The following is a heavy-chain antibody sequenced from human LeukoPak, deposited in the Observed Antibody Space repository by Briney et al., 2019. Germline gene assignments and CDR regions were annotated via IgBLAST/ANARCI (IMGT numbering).Heavy chain of an antibody. CDR1: GFTFSTYN. CDR2: ISSSSYI. J-gene: IGHJ4*02. Sequence: GGSLRLSCAASGFTFSTYNMNWVRQAPGKGLEWVSSISSSSYIYSADSVKGRFTISRDNAKNSLYLQMNSLRAEDTAVYYCARGGAGYSSGWYSPNFDCWGQGTLVTVSS. V-gene: IGHV3-21*01. CDR3: ARGGAGYSSGWYSPNFDC. D-gene: IGHD6-19*01.